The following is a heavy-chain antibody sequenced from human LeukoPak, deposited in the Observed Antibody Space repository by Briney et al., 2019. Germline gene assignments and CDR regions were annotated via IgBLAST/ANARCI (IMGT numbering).Heavy chain of an antibody. V-gene: IGHV3-7*01. CDR3: ASGQKLGF. D-gene: IGHD6-13*01. Sequence: GGSLRLSCVASGFTFSSCWMSWVRQAPGKGLEWVANIKQDGSDKYYVDSVKGRFTISRDNAKNSLYLQMNSLRAEDTAVYYCASGQKLGFWGQGTLVTVSS. J-gene: IGHJ4*02. CDR2: IKQDGSDK. CDR1: GFTFSSCW.